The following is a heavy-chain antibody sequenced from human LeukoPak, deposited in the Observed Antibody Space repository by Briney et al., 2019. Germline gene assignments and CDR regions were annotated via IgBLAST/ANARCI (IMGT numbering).Heavy chain of an antibody. D-gene: IGHD3-10*01. CDR2: IYYSGST. CDR1: GGSISSGGYY. V-gene: IGHV4-31*03. J-gene: IGHJ4*02. Sequence: SETLSLTCSVSGGSISSGGYYWSWIRQHPGKGLEWIGYIYYSGSTYYNPSLKSRVTISVDTSKNQFSLKLSSVTAADTAVYYCARALRTMVRGVPSFDYWGQGTLVTVSS. CDR3: ARALRTMVRGVPSFDY.